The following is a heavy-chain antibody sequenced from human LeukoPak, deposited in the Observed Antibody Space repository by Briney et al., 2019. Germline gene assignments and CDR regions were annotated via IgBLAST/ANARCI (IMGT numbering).Heavy chain of an antibody. V-gene: IGHV4-30-2*01. J-gene: IGHJ4*02. CDR1: GGSISSGGYS. CDR2: IYHSGST. D-gene: IGHD3-22*01. Sequence: SETLSLTCAVSGGSISSGGYSWSWIRQPRGKGLEWIGYIYHSGSTYYNPSLKSRVTISVDRSKNQFSLKLSSVTAADTAVYYCARDLYDSSGYYKGVDYWGQGTLVTVSS. CDR3: ARDLYDSSGYYKGVDY.